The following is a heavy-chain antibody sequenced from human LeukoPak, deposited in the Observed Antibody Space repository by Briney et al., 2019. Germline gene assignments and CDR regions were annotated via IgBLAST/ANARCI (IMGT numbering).Heavy chain of an antibody. V-gene: IGHV3-23*01. CDR1: GFTFSSYA. CDR2: ISGSGGST. Sequence: GGSLRLSCAASGFTFSSYAMTWVRQAPGKGLDWVSVISGSGGSTYYADSVKGRFTISRDNSKNTLDLQMNSLRAYDTAVYYCASGEGTTYYYSSGSYYRLDYWGQGTLVTVSS. D-gene: IGHD3-10*01. J-gene: IGHJ4*02. CDR3: ASGEGTTYYYSSGSYYRLDY.